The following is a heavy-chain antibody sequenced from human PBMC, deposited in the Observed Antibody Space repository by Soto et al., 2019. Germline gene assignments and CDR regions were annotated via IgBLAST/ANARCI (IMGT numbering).Heavy chain of an antibody. CDR2: ISAYNGNT. CDR3: ARILGDFWSGYYFDY. V-gene: IGHV1-18*01. J-gene: IGHJ4*02. CDR1: GYTFTSYG. Sequence: ASVKVSCKASGYTFTSYGISWVRQAPGQGLEWMGWISAYNGNTNYAQKLQGRVTMTTDTSTSTAYMELRSLRSDDTAVYYCARILGDFWSGYYFDYWGQGTLVTVSS. D-gene: IGHD3-3*01.